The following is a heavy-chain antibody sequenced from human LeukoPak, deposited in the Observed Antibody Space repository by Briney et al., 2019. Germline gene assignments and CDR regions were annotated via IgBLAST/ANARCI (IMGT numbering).Heavy chain of an antibody. Sequence: ASVKVSCKASGYTFTGYYIHWVRQAPGQGLEWMGWINPNSGGTNYAQKFQGRVTMTRDTSISTAYMELSRLRSDDAAVYYCARDLDARLKYSYGFWGQGTLVTVSS. J-gene: IGHJ4*02. D-gene: IGHD5-18*01. CDR3: ARDLDARLKYSYGF. CDR1: GYTFTGYY. CDR2: INPNSGGT. V-gene: IGHV1-2*02.